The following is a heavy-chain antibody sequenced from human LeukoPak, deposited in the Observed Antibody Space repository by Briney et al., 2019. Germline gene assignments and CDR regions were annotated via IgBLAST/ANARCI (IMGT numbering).Heavy chain of an antibody. V-gene: IGHV3-23*01. CDR3: AKDTSIGRYCTNGVCSPFDY. D-gene: IGHD2-8*01. CDR2: ISDTGATT. Sequence: PGGSLSLSCAGSGFTFSSYAMSWVRQAPGKGLEWVSAISDTGATTYDADSVKGRFTISRDNSRSTLYLQMNSLRAEDTALYYCAKDTSIGRYCTNGVCSPFDYWGQGTLVTVSS. J-gene: IGHJ4*02. CDR1: GFTFSSYA.